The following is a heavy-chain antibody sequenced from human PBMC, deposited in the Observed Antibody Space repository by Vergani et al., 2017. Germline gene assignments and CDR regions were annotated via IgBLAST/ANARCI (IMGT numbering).Heavy chain of an antibody. D-gene: IGHD3-10*01. CDR1: GATFRSTT. CDR3: ARSGITMVRGKPFDY. Sequence: QVQLVQSGAEVKKPGSSVKVSCKASGATFRSTTISWVRQAPGQGLEWMGRIIPIFGTANYAQKFQGRVTITADESTSTAYMELSSLRSEDTAVYYCARSGITMVRGKPFDYWGQGTLVTVSS. J-gene: IGHJ4*02. V-gene: IGHV1-69*08. CDR2: IIPIFGTA.